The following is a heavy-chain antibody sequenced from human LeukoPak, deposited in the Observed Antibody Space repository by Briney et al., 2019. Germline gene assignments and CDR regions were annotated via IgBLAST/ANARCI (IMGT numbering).Heavy chain of an antibody. Sequence: PGGSLRLSCAASGFTFSSYAMSWVRQAPGKGLEWVSAISGSGGSTYYADSVKGRFTISRDNSKNTLYLQMNSLRAEDTAVYYCAKDVGSSWPRFYCYYGMDVWGQGTTVTVSS. CDR1: GFTFSSYA. V-gene: IGHV3-23*01. CDR3: AKDVGSSWPRFYCYYGMDV. CDR2: ISGSGGST. J-gene: IGHJ6*02. D-gene: IGHD6-13*01.